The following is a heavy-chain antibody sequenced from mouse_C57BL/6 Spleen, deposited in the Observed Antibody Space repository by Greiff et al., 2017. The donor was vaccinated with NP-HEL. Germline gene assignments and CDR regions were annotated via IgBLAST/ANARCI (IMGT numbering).Heavy chain of an antibody. V-gene: IGHV1-82*01. CDR3: ARSVPVITTVVADY. CDR2: IYPGDGDT. CDR1: GYAFSSSW. Sequence: QVQLQQSGPELVKPGASVKISCKASGYAFSSSWMNWVKQRPGKGLEWIGRIYPGDGDTNYNGKFKGKATLTADKSSSTAYMQLISLTSEDSAVYFCARSVPVITTVVADYWGQGTTLTVSS. D-gene: IGHD1-1*01. J-gene: IGHJ2*01.